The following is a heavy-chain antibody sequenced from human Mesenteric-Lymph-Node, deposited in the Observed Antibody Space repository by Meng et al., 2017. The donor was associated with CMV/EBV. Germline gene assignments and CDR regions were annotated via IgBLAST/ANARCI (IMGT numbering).Heavy chain of an antibody. J-gene: IGHJ4*02. Sequence: GESLKISCAASGFSVSSNYMAWVRQAPGKGLEWGSLIYSDGRAYYGDSVKGRFTISRDNSKNTLYLQMNSLRVEDTAVYYCARGFWGEWSGYFDYWGQGTLVTVSS. V-gene: IGHV3-53*01. D-gene: IGHD3-16*01. CDR2: IYSDGRA. CDR1: GFSVSSNY. CDR3: ARGFWGEWSGYFDY.